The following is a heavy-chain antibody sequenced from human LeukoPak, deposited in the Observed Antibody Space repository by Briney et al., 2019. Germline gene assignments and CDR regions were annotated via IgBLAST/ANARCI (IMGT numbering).Heavy chain of an antibody. CDR3: AKGLSSGYSGSDY. CDR1: GFTLSSYA. J-gene: IGHJ4*02. CDR2: ISYDGSNK. Sequence: GGSLRLSCAASGFTLSSYATHWVRQAPGKGLEWVAVISYDGSNKYYADSVKGRFTISRDNSKNTLFLQMNSLRAEDTSVYHCAKGLSSGYSGSDYWGQGTLVTVSS. V-gene: IGHV3-30*04. D-gene: IGHD3-22*01.